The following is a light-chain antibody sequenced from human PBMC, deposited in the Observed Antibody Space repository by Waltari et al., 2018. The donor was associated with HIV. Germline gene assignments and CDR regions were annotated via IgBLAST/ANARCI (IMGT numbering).Light chain of an antibody. CDR2: EEN. V-gene: IGLV6-57*04. J-gene: IGLJ2*01. CDR1: SGSIASNY. Sequence: NFMLTQPHSVSESPGKTVTISCTRSSGSIASNYVQWYQQRPGTAPTTVIDEENHRPSGLPDRCSGSIDSSSNSASLTISGLKTEDGADLHCQSYDGDNHEIFGGGTKLTVL. CDR3: QSYDGDNHEI.